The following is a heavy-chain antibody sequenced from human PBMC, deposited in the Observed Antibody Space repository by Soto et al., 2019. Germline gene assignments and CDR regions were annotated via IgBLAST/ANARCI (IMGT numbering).Heavy chain of an antibody. V-gene: IGHV4-30-4*01. D-gene: IGHD5-18*01. CDR2: IYYSGST. CDR1: GGSISSDDYT. J-gene: IGHJ4*02. CDR3: ARGWVQGHTGKTDYFDF. Sequence: QVQVQESGPGLVKPSETLSLICTVSGGSISSDDYTWNWVRQPPGKGLEWIGYIYYSGSTYYYPSIKSRLTISIDTSKNQFSLKLNSVTAADTAVYFCARGWVQGHTGKTDYFDFWGQGTLVTVSS.